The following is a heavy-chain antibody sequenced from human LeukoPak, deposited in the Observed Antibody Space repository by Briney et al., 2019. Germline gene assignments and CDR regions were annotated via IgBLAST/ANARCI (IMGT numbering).Heavy chain of an antibody. CDR2: IDPEDGEI. J-gene: IGHJ6*02. Sequence: GASVKVPCKVSGYALTDLSMHWVRQTPGKGLEWMGGIDPEDGEITYAQKFQGRVTMTEDTSTDTAYMELSSLRSEDTAVYYCARDVVGSGGYGSGIYYYYGMDVWGQGTTVTVSS. CDR3: ARDVVGSGGYGSGIYYYYGMDV. CDR1: GYALTDLS. D-gene: IGHD3-10*01. V-gene: IGHV1-24*01.